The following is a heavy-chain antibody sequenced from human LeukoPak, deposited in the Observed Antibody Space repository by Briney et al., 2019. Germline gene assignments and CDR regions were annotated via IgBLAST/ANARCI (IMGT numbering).Heavy chain of an antibody. CDR1: GGSFSGYY. J-gene: IGHJ3*02. D-gene: IGHD3-3*01. Sequence: PSETLSLTCAVYGGSFSGYYWSWIRQPPGKGLEWIGEINHSGSTNYNPSLKSRVTISVDTSKNQFSLKLSSVTAADTAVYYCARGPRGYDFWSGYYKFDAFDIWDQGTMVTVSS. V-gene: IGHV4-34*01. CDR2: INHSGST. CDR3: ARGPRGYDFWSGYYKFDAFDI.